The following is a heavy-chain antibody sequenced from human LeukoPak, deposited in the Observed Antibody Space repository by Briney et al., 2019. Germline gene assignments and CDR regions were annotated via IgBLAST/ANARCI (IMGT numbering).Heavy chain of an antibody. CDR2: ISAYNGNT. CDR3: ASSCLVSDGWFGAFDI. D-gene: IGHD6-19*01. J-gene: IGHJ3*02. Sequence: GASVKVSCKASGYTFTSYGISWVRQAPGQGLEWMGWISAYNGNTNYAQKLQGRVTMTTDTSTSTAYMELRSLRSDDTAVYYCASSCLVSDGWFGAFDIWGQGTMVTVSS. CDR1: GYTFTSYG. V-gene: IGHV1-18*01.